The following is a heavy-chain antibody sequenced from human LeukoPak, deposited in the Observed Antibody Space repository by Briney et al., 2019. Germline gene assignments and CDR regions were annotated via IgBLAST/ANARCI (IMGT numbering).Heavy chain of an antibody. V-gene: IGHV4-30-4*01. Sequence: SETLSLTWTVSNDSISIGDYYWSWIRPPPGDGLGWIGYLFQRGCTSYNPSLKSRILFSVDTSQNQFSLKLTSVTAADTAVYYCVREILYCSGGSCYRGPFDNWGQGTLVTVSA. D-gene: IGHD2-15*01. CDR1: NDSISIGDYY. J-gene: IGHJ4*02. CDR3: VREILYCSGGSCYRGPFDN. CDR2: LFQRGCT.